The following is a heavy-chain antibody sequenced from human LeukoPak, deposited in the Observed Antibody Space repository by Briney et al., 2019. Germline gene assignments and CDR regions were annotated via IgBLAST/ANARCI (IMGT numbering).Heavy chain of an antibody. J-gene: IGHJ4*02. D-gene: IGHD3-9*01. CDR3: ARHFYDILTGYYLFLGY. V-gene: IGHV1-18*04. Sequence: GASVKVSCKASGYTFTIYYMHWVRQAPGQGLEWMGWISAYNGNTNYAQKLQGRVTMTTDTSTSTAYMELRSLRSDDTAVYYCARHFYDILTGYYLFLGYWGQGTLVTVSS. CDR2: ISAYNGNT. CDR1: GYTFTIYY.